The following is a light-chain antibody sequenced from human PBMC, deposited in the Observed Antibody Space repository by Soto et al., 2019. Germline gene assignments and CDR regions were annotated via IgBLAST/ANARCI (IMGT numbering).Light chain of an antibody. J-gene: IGLJ3*02. CDR1: SSNIGAGYD. CDR2: GNS. V-gene: IGLV1-40*01. CDR3: QSYDSRLSAWV. Sequence: QSVLTQPPSVSGALGQRVTISCTESSSNIGAGYDVHWYQQLPGTAPKLLIYGNSNRPSGVPDRFSGSKSGTSASLAITGLQAEDEADYYCQSYDSRLSAWVFGGGTKLTVL.